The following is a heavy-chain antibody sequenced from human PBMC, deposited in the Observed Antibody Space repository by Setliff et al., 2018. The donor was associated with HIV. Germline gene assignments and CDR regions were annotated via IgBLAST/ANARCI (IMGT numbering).Heavy chain of an antibody. J-gene: IGHJ4*02. CDR2: ISSVGGTI. CDR1: GFTFNNAW. Sequence: PGGSLRLSCAASGFTFNNAWMYWVRQAPGKGLEWISYISSVGGTIYYADSVKGRFTISRDNTKNSLFLQMNSLRVEDTAVYYCTKTMYSSRWSGFDYWGQGTPVTVSS. V-gene: IGHV3-48*04. D-gene: IGHD6-13*01. CDR3: TKTMYSSRWSGFDY.